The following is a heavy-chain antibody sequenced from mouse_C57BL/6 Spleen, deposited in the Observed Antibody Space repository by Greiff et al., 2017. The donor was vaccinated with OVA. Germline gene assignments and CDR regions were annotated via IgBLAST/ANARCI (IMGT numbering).Heavy chain of an antibody. J-gene: IGHJ4*01. V-gene: IGHV1-82*01. Sequence: QVQLQQSGPELVKPGASVKISCKASGYAFSSSWMNWVKQRPGKGLEWIGRIYPGDGDTNYNGKFKGKATLTADKSSSTAYMQLSSLTSEDSAVYFCARDVYDYDEDYYAMDYWGQGTSVTVSS. CDR2: IYPGDGDT. D-gene: IGHD2-4*01. CDR3: ARDVYDYDEDYYAMDY. CDR1: GYAFSSSW.